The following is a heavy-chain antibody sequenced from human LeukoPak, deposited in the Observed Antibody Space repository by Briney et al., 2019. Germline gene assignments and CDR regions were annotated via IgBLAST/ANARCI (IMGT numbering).Heavy chain of an antibody. D-gene: IGHD5/OR15-5a*01. Sequence: GGSLRLSCAASGFTFSSYGMHWVRQAPGKGLEWVAFIRYDGSNKYYADSVKGRFTISRDNSKNTLYLQMNSLRAEDTAVYYCAKASTILHPELYYFDYWGQGTLVTVSS. V-gene: IGHV3-30*02. J-gene: IGHJ4*02. CDR1: GFTFSSYG. CDR3: AKASTILHPELYYFDY. CDR2: IRYDGSNK.